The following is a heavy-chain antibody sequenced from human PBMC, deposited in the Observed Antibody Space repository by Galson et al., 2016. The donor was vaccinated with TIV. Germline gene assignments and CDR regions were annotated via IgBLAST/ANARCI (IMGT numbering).Heavy chain of an antibody. Sequence: QSGAEVKKPGESLKISCKGSGYRFTNYWIGWVRQMPEKGLEWMGIIYPGDSDTRYSPSFQGQVTISADKSISTAYLQWSSLKASDTAMYYCASSSHSISNSCCDSYYLDVWGIGTTVTVSS. CDR1: GYRFTNYW. CDR3: ASSSHSISNSCCDSYYLDV. D-gene: IGHD6-13*01. V-gene: IGHV5-51*03. CDR2: IYPGDSDT. J-gene: IGHJ6*03.